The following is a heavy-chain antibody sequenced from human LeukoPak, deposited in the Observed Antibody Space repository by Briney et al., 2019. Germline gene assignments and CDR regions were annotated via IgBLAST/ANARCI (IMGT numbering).Heavy chain of an antibody. CDR2: TSSSGST. CDR3: ARGPYSYDSSGAFDI. D-gene: IGHD3-22*01. J-gene: IGHJ3*02. CDR1: GGSISSYY. V-gene: IGHV4-4*07. Sequence: SETLSLTCTVSGGSISSYYWSWIRQPAGKGLEWIGRTSSSGSTNYNPSLKSRVTISVDTSKNQFSLKLSSVTAADTAVYFCARGPYSYDSSGAFDIWGQGTMVTVSS.